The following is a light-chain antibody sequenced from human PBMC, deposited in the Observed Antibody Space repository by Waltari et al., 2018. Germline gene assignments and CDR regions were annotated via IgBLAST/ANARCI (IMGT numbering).Light chain of an antibody. CDR3: QQTYSTHLT. J-gene: IGKJ4*01. V-gene: IGKV1-39*01. CDR2: GAS. CDR1: QRISMF. Sequence: DIQLTQSPPSLSASVGDRVTITRRASQRISMFLNWYQQKPGKAPNLLIYGASSLQRGVPSRFSGSGSGTDFTLTISSLHPEDFATYYCQQTYSTHLTFGGGTKVEIK.